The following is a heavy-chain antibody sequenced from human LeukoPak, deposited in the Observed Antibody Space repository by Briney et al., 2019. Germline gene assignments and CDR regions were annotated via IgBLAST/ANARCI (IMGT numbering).Heavy chain of an antibody. CDR3: ARDFSGSYRGTFDY. D-gene: IGHD3-10*01. CDR1: GFTFTSYY. V-gene: IGHV1-46*01. Sequence: PGGSLRLSCAASGFTFTSYYMHWVRQAPGQGLEWMGIVNPSGGSTSYAQKFQGRVTMTRDTSTSTVYMELSSLRSEDTAVYYCARDFSGSYRGTFDYWGQGTLVTVSS. J-gene: IGHJ4*02. CDR2: VNPSGGST.